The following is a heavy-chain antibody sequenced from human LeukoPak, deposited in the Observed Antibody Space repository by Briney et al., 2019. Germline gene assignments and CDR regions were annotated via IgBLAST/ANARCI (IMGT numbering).Heavy chain of an antibody. CDR2: IIPIFGTA. Sequence: SVKVSCKASGGTFSSYAISWVRQAPGQGLEWMGGIIPIFGTANYAQNLQGRVTMTTDTSTSTAYMELKSLRSDDTAVYYCARCPTSGGRCYEFDYWGQGTLVTVSS. J-gene: IGHJ4*02. V-gene: IGHV1-69*05. D-gene: IGHD2-15*01. CDR1: GGTFSSYA. CDR3: ARCPTSGGRCYEFDY.